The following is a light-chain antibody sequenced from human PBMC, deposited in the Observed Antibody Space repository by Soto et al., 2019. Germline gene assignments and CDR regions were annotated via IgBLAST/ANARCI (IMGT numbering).Light chain of an antibody. Sequence: QSALTQPRSVSGSPGQSVTISCTGTSSDVGGYSYVSWYQQHPGKAPKVMIYDVSERPSGVPDRFSGSKSGNMASLTISGLQAEDEADYYCCSYAGSPRYVFGTGTKLTVL. J-gene: IGLJ1*01. CDR3: CSYAGSPRYV. CDR1: SSDVGGYSY. V-gene: IGLV2-11*01. CDR2: DVS.